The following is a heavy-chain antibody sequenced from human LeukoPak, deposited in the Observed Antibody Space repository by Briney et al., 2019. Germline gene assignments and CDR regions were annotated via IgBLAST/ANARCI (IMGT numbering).Heavy chain of an antibody. CDR1: EFTFSSYW. V-gene: IGHV3-74*01. CDR3: ARDAEGSSIDY. CDR2: INSDGSST. Sequence: GGSLRLSCAASEFTFSSYWMHWVRQAPGKGLVWVSRINSDGSSTSYADSVKGRFTISRDNAKNTLYLQMNSLRAEDTAVCYCARDAEGSSIDYWGQGTLVTVSS. D-gene: IGHD6-13*01. J-gene: IGHJ4*02.